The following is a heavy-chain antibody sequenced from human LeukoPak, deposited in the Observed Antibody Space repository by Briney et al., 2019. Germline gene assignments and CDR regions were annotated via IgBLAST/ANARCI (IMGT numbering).Heavy chain of an antibody. V-gene: IGHV3-21*01. D-gene: IGHD1-26*01. CDR3: ARFEGIVGAATEFDY. CDR1: GFTLSTHW. CDR2: ISSSSSYI. J-gene: IGHJ4*02. Sequence: GGSLRLSCAASGFTLSTHWMHWVRQAPGKGLEWVSSISSSSSYIYYADSVKGRFTISRDNAKNSLYLQMNSLRAEDTAVYYCARFEGIVGAATEFDYWGQGTLVTVSS.